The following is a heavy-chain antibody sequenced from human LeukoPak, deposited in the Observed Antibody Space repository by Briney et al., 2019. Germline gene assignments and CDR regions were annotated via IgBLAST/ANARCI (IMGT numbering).Heavy chain of an antibody. CDR1: GYTFIDYY. V-gene: IGHV1-2*02. Sequence: ASVKVSCKASGYTFIDYYMHWVRRAPGQGLEWVAWINPKNGDTKYAQKFQGRVTVTRDTSINTAYMELRSLRSDDTAVYYCAREWDYYAVWGQGTMVSVSS. CDR3: AREWDYYAV. J-gene: IGHJ4*02. D-gene: IGHD3-10*01. CDR2: INPKNGDT.